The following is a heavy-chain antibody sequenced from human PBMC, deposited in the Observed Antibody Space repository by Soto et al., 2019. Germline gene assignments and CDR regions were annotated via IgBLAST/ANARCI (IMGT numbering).Heavy chain of an antibody. CDR3: ARGHGYYDFWSGYEYYYGMDV. D-gene: IGHD3-3*01. CDR1: GASISSGGYY. CDR2: IYYSGST. V-gene: IGHV4-31*03. Sequence: LTCTVSGASISSGGYYWSWIRHHPGKGLEWIGYIYYSGSTYYNPSLKSRVTISVDTSKNQFSLKLSSVTAADTAVYYCARGHGYYDFWSGYEYYYGMDVWGQGTTVTVSS. J-gene: IGHJ6*02.